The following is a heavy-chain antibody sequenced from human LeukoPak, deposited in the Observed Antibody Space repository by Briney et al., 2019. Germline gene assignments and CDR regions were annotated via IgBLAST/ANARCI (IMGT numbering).Heavy chain of an antibody. CDR1: GFTFSSYA. CDR3: AKDHGHYYDSRGFSVFGNTYHFDD. V-gene: IGHV3-23*01. J-gene: IGHJ4*02. CDR2: ISGSGGST. Sequence: PGGSLRLSCAASGFTFSSYAMSWVRQAPGKGLEWVSAISGSGGSTYYADSVKGRFTISRDNSKNTLYLQMNSLRAEDTAVYHCAKDHGHYYDSRGFSVFGNTYHFDDWGQGTLVTVSS. D-gene: IGHD3-22*01.